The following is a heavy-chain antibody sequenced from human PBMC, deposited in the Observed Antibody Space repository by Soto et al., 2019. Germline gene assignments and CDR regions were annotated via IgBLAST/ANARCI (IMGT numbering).Heavy chain of an antibody. Sequence: QVQVVQSGAEVKKPESSVKVSCKPSGGTFNTYTVNWVRLAPGHGLEWMGRFIPILDMANYAQKFQDRVTITADSSTFTAYMGLNSLTSDDTAVYYCAITYCRDNSCPRDFDFWGPGTRVTVSS. CDR2: FIPILDMA. V-gene: IGHV1-69*02. J-gene: IGHJ4*02. D-gene: IGHD2-21*01. CDR1: GGTFNTYT. CDR3: AITYCRDNSCPRDFDF.